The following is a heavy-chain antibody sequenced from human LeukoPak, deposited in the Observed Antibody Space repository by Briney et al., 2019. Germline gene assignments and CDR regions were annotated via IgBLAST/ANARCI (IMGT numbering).Heavy chain of an antibody. V-gene: IGHV1-46*01. CDR3: ARDWEGYSSSWNPLDY. CDR1: GYTFTSYY. Sequence: ASVKVSCKASGYTFTSYYMHWVRQAPGQGLEWMGIINPSGGSTSYAQKFQGRVTVTRDTSTSTVYMELSSLRSEDTAVYYCARDWEGYSSSWNPLDYWGQGTLVTVSS. D-gene: IGHD6-13*01. J-gene: IGHJ4*02. CDR2: INPSGGST.